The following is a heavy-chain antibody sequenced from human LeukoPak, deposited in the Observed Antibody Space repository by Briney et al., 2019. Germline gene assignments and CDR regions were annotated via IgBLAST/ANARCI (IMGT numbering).Heavy chain of an antibody. D-gene: IGHD6-19*01. V-gene: IGHV3-30*04. CDR1: GFTFSSYA. J-gene: IGHJ4*02. CDR2: ISYDGSNK. CDR3: ARGIAVAGTDY. Sequence: GGSLRLSCAASGFTFSSYAMHWVRQAPGKGLEWVAVISYDGSNKYYADSVKGRFTISRDNSKNTLYLQMNSLRAKDTAVYYCARGIAVAGTDYWGQGTLVTVSS.